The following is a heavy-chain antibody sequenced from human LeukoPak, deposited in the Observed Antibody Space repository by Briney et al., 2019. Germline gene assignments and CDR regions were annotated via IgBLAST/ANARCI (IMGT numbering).Heavy chain of an antibody. CDR2: INPNSGGT. D-gene: IGHD3-22*01. V-gene: IGHV1-2*02. CDR1: GYIFTGYY. J-gene: IGHJ5*02. Sequence: ASVRVSCKASGYIFTGYYLHWVRQAPGQGLEWMGWINPNSGGTNYAQKFQGRVTMTRDTSISTAYMELSRLRSDDTAVYYCAKAHGTYYYDSSGRNWFDPWGQGTLVTVSS. CDR3: AKAHGTYYYDSSGRNWFDP.